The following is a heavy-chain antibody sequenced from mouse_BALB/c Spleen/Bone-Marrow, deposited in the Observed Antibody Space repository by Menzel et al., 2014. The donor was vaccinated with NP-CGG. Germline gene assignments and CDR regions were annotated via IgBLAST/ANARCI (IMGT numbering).Heavy chain of an antibody. CDR2: ISSGSSTV. CDR1: GFTFSSFG. D-gene: IGHD1-1*01. J-gene: IGHJ2*01. V-gene: IGHV5-17*02. Sequence: EVMLVESGGGLVQPGGSRKLSCAASGFTFSSFGMHWVRQAPEKGLEWVAYISSGSSTVYYAGKVMGRFTIPRDNPKNTLFLQMTSLRSEDTAMYYCARSGSSSGYFDYWGQGTTLTVSS. CDR3: ARSGSSSGYFDY.